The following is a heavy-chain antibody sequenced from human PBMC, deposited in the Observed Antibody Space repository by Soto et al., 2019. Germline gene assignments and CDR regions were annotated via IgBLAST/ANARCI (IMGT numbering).Heavy chain of an antibody. D-gene: IGHD2-21*02. V-gene: IGHV1-18*01. CDR2: SSAYNGNT. CDR3: ARADCGGDCYDYYYGMDV. CDR1: GYTFTSYG. Sequence: QVQLVQSGAEVKKPGASVKVSCKASGYTFTSYGISWVRQAPGQGLEWMGWSSAYNGNTNYAQKLQGRVTMTTDTSTRTAYMQVRSLRSDATAVYYCARADCGGDCYDYYYGMDVWGQGTTVTVSS. J-gene: IGHJ6*02.